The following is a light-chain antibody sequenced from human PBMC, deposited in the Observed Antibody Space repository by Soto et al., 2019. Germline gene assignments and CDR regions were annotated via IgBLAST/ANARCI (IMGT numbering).Light chain of an antibody. J-gene: IGKJ5*01. CDR1: QVSSSY. Sequence: AIQMSHSPCSLSASVVERVTITFRGRQVSSSYLCYYQQKPGKAPKLLIYAASTLQSGVPSWFSGSGAGTDFTLTISCLQAEDVVTYYWQNYYSYPITFGQGTRLEIK. CDR2: AAS. CDR3: QNYYSYPIT. V-gene: IGKV1-8*01.